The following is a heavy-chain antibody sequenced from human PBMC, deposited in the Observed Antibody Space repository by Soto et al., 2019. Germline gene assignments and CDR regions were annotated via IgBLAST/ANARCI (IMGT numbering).Heavy chain of an antibody. CDR2: ISGSGGTI. CDR1: GFTFSTYS. D-gene: IGHD3-9*01. Sequence: GGSLRLSCAASGFTFSTYSMNWVRQAPGKGLEWISYISGSGGTIYYADSVKGRFTISRDNAENSLYLQMNSLRAEETAVYYCSRDPPYYDLLTGSYNRHFDYWGQGALVTVSS. CDR3: SRDPPYYDLLTGSYNRHFDY. V-gene: IGHV3-48*01. J-gene: IGHJ4*02.